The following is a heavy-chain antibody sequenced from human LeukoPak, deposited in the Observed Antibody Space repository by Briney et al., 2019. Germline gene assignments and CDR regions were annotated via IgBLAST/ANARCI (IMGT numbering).Heavy chain of an antibody. CDR3: ARHMAYCGGDCYPNWYFDL. V-gene: IGHV4-59*08. J-gene: IGHJ2*01. CDR2: IYYSGST. CDR1: GGSISSYY. D-gene: IGHD2-21*02. Sequence: SETLSLTCTVSGGSISSYYWSWIRQPPGKGLEWIGYIYYSGSTNYNPSLKSRVTISVDTSKNQFSLKLSSVTAADTAVYYCARHMAYCGGDCYPNWYFDLWGRGTLVTVSS.